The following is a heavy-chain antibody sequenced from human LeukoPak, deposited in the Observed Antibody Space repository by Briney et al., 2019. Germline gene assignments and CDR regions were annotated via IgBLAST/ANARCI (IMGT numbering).Heavy chain of an antibody. CDR1: GFTFSDYY. D-gene: IGHD6-19*01. J-gene: IGHJ2*01. V-gene: IGHV3-11*05. Sequence: GGSLRLSCAASGFTFSDYYMSWIRHAPGRGLEWVSYISSSSTYTNYADSVKGRFTISRDNAKNSLYLQMNSLRAEDTAVYYCARVGVRGSGWYYWYFDLWGRGTLVTVSS. CDR3: ARVGVRGSGWYYWYFDL. CDR2: ISSSSTYT.